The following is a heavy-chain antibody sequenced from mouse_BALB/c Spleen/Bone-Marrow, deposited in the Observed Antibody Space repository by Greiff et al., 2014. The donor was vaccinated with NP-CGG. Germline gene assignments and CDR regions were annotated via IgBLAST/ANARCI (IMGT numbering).Heavy chain of an antibody. CDR1: GYTFTSYW. V-gene: IGHV1S41*01. J-gene: IGHJ4*01. CDR2: IAPGSGGT. D-gene: IGHD2-1*01. Sequence: DLVKPGASVKLSCEASGYTFTSYWINWIKQRPGQGLEWIGRIAPGSGGTYYNEMFKGKATLTVDTSSSTAYIQLSSLSSEDSAVYFCARFPIYYGNYGAMDYWGQGTSVTVSS. CDR3: ARFPIYYGNYGAMDY.